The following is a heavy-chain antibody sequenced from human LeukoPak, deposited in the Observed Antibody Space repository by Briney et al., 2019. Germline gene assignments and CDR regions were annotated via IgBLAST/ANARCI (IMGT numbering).Heavy chain of an antibody. V-gene: IGHV4-4*07. Sequence: PSETLSLTCSVSGGSISGYYWNWLRQPAGKGLEWIGRMYGSGTTYYNPSLKSRVTMSVDTSKDQFSLKVSSVTAADTAVYYCARHRSRDNMIARDFFDYWGQGTLVTVSS. CDR3: ARHRSRDNMIARDFFDY. J-gene: IGHJ4*02. D-gene: IGHD2-21*01. CDR1: GGSISGYY. CDR2: MYGSGTT.